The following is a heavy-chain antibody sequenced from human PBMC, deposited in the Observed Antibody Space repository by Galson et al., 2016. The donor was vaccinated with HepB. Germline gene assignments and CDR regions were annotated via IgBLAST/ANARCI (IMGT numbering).Heavy chain of an antibody. CDR2: IKTKADGGTT. V-gene: IGHV3-15*01. CDR3: ATGFGDS. J-gene: IGHJ4*02. CDR1: GFTFSNTW. D-gene: IGHD3-16*01. Sequence: SLRLSCAASGFTFSNTWMSWVRQAPGKGLEWVGRIKTKADGGTTDYVATVKGRFTISRDDSKTTLYLQMNTLKTEDTAVYYCATGFGDSWGQGTLVTVSS.